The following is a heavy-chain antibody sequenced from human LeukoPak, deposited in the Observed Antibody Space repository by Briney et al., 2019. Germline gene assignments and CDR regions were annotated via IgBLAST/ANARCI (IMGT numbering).Heavy chain of an antibody. CDR2: ISYGGHTT. D-gene: IGHD2-21*02. CDR1: GFTFSSYG. CDR3: ATDESSVAYCCGDCYSSADY. Sequence: GGSLRLSCAASGFTFSSYGMSWVRQAPGKGLEWVSVISYGGHTTFYADSVKGRLTISRDNSKHTLYLQMNSLRVADTAVYYCATDESSVAYCCGDCYSSADYWGQGTLVTRSS. V-gene: IGHV3-23*01. J-gene: IGHJ4*02.